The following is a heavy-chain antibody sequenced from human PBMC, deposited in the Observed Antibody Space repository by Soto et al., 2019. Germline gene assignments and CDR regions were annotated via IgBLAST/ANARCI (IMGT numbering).Heavy chain of an antibody. CDR3: ARRKERSGPNYFDY. CDR1: GYTFITYD. Sequence: WXSVKFSCKDSGYTFITYDINWVRQATGQGLEWMGWMNPSNGNAGYAQKFQGRLTMTRNTSISTAYMELSSLRSDDTAVYFCARRKERSGPNYFDYWGQGTLVTVSS. J-gene: IGHJ4*02. CDR2: MNPSNGNA. V-gene: IGHV1-8*01.